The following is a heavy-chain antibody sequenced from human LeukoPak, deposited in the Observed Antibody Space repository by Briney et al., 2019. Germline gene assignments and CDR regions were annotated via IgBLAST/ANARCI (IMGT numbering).Heavy chain of an antibody. CDR1: GGSIDSNS. V-gene: IGHV4-59*01. Sequence: SQTLSLTCTVSGGSIDSNSWTWIRQPPGKGLEWIGYIYYSGTTNYNPSLKSRVTMSVDMSKNQFSLKLSSVTAADTAVYYCARRSSSWKNWFDPWGQGTLVTVSS. D-gene: IGHD6-13*01. CDR2: IYYSGTT. CDR3: ARRSSSWKNWFDP. J-gene: IGHJ5*02.